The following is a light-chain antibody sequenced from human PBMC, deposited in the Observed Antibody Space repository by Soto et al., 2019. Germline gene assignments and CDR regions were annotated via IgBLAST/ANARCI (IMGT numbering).Light chain of an antibody. CDR1: SSNIGAGYD. V-gene: IGLV1-40*01. CDR2: GNS. CDR3: QSYDSSLGVLYV. Sequence: QSVLTQPRSVSGAPWQRVTISCTGSSSNIGAGYDVHWYQQLPGTAPKLLIYGNSNRPSGVPDRFSGSKSGTSASLAITGLQAEDEADYYCQSYDSSLGVLYVFGTGTKVTVL. J-gene: IGLJ1*01.